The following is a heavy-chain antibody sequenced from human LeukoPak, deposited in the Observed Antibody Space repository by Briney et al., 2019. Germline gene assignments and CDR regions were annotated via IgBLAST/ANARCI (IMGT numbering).Heavy chain of an antibody. V-gene: IGHV4-59*01. CDR3: ATTYYYGSGSYSLVY. CDR2: IYYSGST. CDR1: GGSISSYY. Sequence: PSETLSLTCTVSGGSISSYYWSWIRQPPGKGLEWIGYIYYSGSTNYNLSLKSRVTISEDTSKNQFSLKLSSVTAADTAVYYCATTYYYGSGSYSLVYWGQGTLVTVSS. J-gene: IGHJ4*02. D-gene: IGHD3-10*01.